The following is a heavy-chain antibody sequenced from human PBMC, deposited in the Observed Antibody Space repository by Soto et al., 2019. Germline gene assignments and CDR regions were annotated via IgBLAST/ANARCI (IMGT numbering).Heavy chain of an antibody. Sequence: ASVKVSCKASGYKFTTYFIHWVRQAPGQGLEWMGMIHPSGDTGYAQKFRGRGTMTIDTSTTTAYMELRNLTAEETAVYFSVRGYCTTSTCSGDFQFWGQGTLVTVSS. CDR3: VRGYCTTSTCSGDFQF. V-gene: IGHV1-46*01. CDR1: GYKFTTYF. D-gene: IGHD2-15*01. J-gene: IGHJ1*01. CDR2: IHPSGDT.